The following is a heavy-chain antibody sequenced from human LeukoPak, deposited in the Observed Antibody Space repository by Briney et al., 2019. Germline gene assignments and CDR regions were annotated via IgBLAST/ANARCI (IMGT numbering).Heavy chain of an antibody. J-gene: IGHJ3*02. D-gene: IGHD2-15*01. CDR3: ARDGQGYCSGGSCYWVRFDI. CDR2: ISGYNGNT. Sequence: ASVKVSCNTSGYTFSIYGITWLRQAPGQGLEWMGWISGYNGNTNYAQKFQGRVTMTTDTSTSTAYMELRSLRSDDTAVYYCARDGQGYCSGGSCYWVRFDIWGQGTMVTVSS. CDR1: GYTFSIYG. V-gene: IGHV1-18*01.